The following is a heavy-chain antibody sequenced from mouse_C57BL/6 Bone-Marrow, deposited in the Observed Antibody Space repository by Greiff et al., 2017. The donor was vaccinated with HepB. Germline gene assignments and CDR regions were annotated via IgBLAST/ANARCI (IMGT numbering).Heavy chain of an antibody. CDR1: GYTFTEYT. V-gene: IGHV1-62-2*01. CDR2: FYPGSGSI. Sequence: QVQLQQSGAELVKPGASVKLSCKASGYTFTEYTIHWVKQRSGQGLEWLGWFYPGSGSIKYNEKFKDKATWTADKSASTVYMALSSLTSDDSAVYFCARHVGYWGQGTTLTVAA. CDR3: ARHVGY. J-gene: IGHJ2*01.